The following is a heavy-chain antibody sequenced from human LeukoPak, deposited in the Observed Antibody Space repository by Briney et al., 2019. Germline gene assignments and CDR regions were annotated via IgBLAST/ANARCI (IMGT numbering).Heavy chain of an antibody. D-gene: IGHD6-13*01. CDR1: GFTFSSYA. CDR3: AKDVAAAAGSAAFDI. Sequence: GGSLRLSCEASGFTFSSYAMIWVRQAPGKGLEWVSATTGSGAGTQYADSVRGRFTISRDNSKNTLYLQMNSLRAEDTAVYYCAKDVAAAAGSAAFDIWGQGTMVTVSS. V-gene: IGHV3-23*01. CDR2: TTGSGAGT. J-gene: IGHJ3*02.